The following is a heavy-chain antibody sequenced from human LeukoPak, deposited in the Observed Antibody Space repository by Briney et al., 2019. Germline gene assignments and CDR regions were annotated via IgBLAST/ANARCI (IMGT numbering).Heavy chain of an antibody. V-gene: IGHV3-7*04. CDR3: ARDRIQLWSHDY. CDR1: GFTFSGYW. Sequence: GGSLRLSCAASGFTFSGYWMSWVRQAPGKGLEWVANIKPDGSEKYYVDSVKGRSTISRDNAKNSLYLQMNGLRAEDTAVYYCARDRIQLWSHDYWGQGTLVTVSS. D-gene: IGHD5-18*01. J-gene: IGHJ4*02. CDR2: IKPDGSEK.